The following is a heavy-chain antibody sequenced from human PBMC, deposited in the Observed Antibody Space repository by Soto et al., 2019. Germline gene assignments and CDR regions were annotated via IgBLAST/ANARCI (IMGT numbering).Heavy chain of an antibody. CDR2: IYYSGST. Sequence: SETLSLTCTVSGGSISSGGYYWSWIRQHPGKGLEWIGYIYYSGSTYYNPSLKSRVTISVDTSKNQFSLKLSSVTAADTAVYYCARDRGGSEIDYGGNSKSQTFYYWGQGTLVTVSS. CDR1: GGSISSGGYY. CDR3: ARDRGGSEIDYGGNSKSQTFYY. V-gene: IGHV4-31*03. D-gene: IGHD4-17*01. J-gene: IGHJ4*02.